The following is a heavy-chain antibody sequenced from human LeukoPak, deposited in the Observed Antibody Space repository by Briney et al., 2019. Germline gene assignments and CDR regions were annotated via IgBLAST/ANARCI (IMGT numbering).Heavy chain of an antibody. D-gene: IGHD3-10*01. Sequence: GGSLRLSCAASGFTFRSYSMNWVRQAPGKGLEWVSSISSSSNYIYYADSVKGRFTISRDNAKNSLYLQMNSLRAEDTAVYYCARDPGASHRYGRDVWGQGTTVTVSS. CDR2: ISSSSNYI. CDR3: ARDPGASHRYGRDV. J-gene: IGHJ6*02. CDR1: GFTFRSYS. V-gene: IGHV3-21*01.